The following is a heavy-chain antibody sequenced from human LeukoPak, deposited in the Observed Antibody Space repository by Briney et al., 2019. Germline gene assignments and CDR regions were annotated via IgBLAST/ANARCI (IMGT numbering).Heavy chain of an antibody. CDR1: GFTFSSYG. D-gene: IGHD6-19*01. V-gene: IGHV3-30*02. CDR3: AKGGGWLYYFDY. Sequence: GGSLRLSCAASGFTFSSYGIHWVRQAPGKGLEWVAFIRYDGNNQYYADSVKGRFSISRDNSKSTVYLQLNSLRAEDTAVYYCAKGGGWLYYFDYWGQGTLVTVSS. J-gene: IGHJ4*02. CDR2: IRYDGNNQ.